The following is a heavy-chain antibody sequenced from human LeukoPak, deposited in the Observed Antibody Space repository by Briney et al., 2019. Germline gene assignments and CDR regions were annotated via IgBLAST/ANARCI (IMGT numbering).Heavy chain of an antibody. Sequence: GGSLRLSCAASGFTFSSYAMSWVRQAPGKGLEWVAFLYTGDNTYYADSVKDRFTISRDNSKNTLYLQMNSLRAEDTAVYYCARDGGSGSPLGGHYYYGMDVWGQGTTVTVSS. J-gene: IGHJ6*02. CDR3: ARDGGSGSPLGGHYYYGMDV. D-gene: IGHD3-10*01. V-gene: IGHV3-66*01. CDR1: GFTFSSYA. CDR2: LYTGDNT.